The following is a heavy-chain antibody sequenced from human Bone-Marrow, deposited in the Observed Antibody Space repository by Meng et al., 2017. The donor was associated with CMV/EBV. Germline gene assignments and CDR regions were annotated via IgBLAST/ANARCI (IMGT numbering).Heavy chain of an antibody. CDR2: ISSSSSTI. CDR1: GFTFSTYS. J-gene: IGHJ4*02. D-gene: IGHD4-11*01. Sequence: GESLKISCAASGFTFSTYSMNWVRQAPGKGLEWVSYISSSSSTIYYADSVRGRFTISRDNAKNSLYLQMNSLRAEDTAVYHCAREGTKMTTVRSEEGASDYWGQGTLVTVSS. V-gene: IGHV3-48*04. CDR3: AREGTKMTTVRSEEGASDY.